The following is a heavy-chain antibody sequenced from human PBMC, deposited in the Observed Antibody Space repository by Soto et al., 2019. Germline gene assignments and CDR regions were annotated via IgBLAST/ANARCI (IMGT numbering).Heavy chain of an antibody. J-gene: IGHJ4*02. D-gene: IGHD2-15*01. CDR1: GFTFSSYG. CDR3: ARDATLGHISFLLYY. Sequence: GGSLRLSCAASGFTFSSYGMHWVRQAPGKGLEWVAVIWYDGSNKYYADSVKGRFTISRDNSKNTLYLQMNSLRAEDTAVYYCARDATLGHISFLLYYWGQGTLVTVSS. V-gene: IGHV3-33*01. CDR2: IWYDGSNK.